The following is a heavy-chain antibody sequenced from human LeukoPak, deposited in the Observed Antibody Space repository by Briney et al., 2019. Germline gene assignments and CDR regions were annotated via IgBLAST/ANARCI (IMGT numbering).Heavy chain of an antibody. J-gene: IGHJ4*02. V-gene: IGHV1-69*04. CDR1: GGTFSSYA. D-gene: IGHD3-22*01. Sequence: ASVKVSCKASGGTFSSYAISWVRQAPGQGLEWMGRIIPIFGIANYAQKFQGRVTITADKSTSTAYMALSSLRSEDTAVYYCARDHYYDSSGYYGGYWGQGTLVTVSS. CDR3: ARDHYYDSSGYYGGY. CDR2: IIPIFGIA.